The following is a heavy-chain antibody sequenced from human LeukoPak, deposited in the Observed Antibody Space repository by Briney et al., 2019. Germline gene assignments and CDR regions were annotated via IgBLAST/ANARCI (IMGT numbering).Heavy chain of an antibody. CDR1: GHTFTSYG. CDR3: ARENNLRLDP. J-gene: IGHJ5*02. V-gene: IGHV1-18*01. CDR2: ISAYNGNT. D-gene: IGHD1/OR15-1a*01. Sequence: GASVNVSCKASGHTFTSYGISWVRQAPGQGLEWMGWISAYNGNTNYAQKLQGRVTMTTDTSTSTAYMELRSLRSDDTALYYCARENNLRLDPWGQGTLVTVSS.